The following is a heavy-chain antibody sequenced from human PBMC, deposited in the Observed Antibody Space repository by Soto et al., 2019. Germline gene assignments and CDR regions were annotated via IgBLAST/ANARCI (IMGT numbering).Heavy chain of an antibody. D-gene: IGHD3-3*01. Sequence: VQLVESGGGLVKPGGSLRLSCAASGFTFSSYTMNWVRQAPGKGLEWVSSISSSNTYIYYADSVKGRFTISRDNAKNSLYLQMNSLRAEDTSVYYCARHWNYFDYWGQGTLVTVSS. CDR1: GFTFSSYT. V-gene: IGHV3-21*01. J-gene: IGHJ4*02. CDR3: ARHWNYFDY. CDR2: ISSSNTYI.